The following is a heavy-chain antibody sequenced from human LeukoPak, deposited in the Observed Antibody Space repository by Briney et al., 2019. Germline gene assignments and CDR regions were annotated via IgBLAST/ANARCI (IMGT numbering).Heavy chain of an antibody. Sequence: GGSLRLSCAASGFTFSSYGIHWVRQAPGKGLEWVAFIRYDGSTKEYADSVKGRFTISRDNSKNTLYLQMNSLRAEDTAVYYCAKVSGYDSSGLDAFDIWGQGTMVTVSS. V-gene: IGHV3-30*02. J-gene: IGHJ3*02. D-gene: IGHD3-22*01. CDR2: IRYDGSTK. CDR3: AKVSGYDSSGLDAFDI. CDR1: GFTFSSYG.